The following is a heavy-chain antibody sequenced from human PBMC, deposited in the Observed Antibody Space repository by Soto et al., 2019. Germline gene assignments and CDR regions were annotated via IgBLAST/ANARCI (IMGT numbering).Heavy chain of an antibody. V-gene: IGHV6-1*01. D-gene: IGHD4-17*01. CDR2: IYYRSKWYD. CDR3: PVDYGGNSRWFDP. Sequence: PSQTLSLTCAISGDSVSSNSAAWNWIRQSPSRGLEWLGRIYYRSKWYDEYAVSVKSRITINPDTSKNHFSLQLNSVTPEDTAMYYCPVDYGGNSRWFDPWGQGTLVTVSS. J-gene: IGHJ5*02. CDR1: GDSVSSNSAA.